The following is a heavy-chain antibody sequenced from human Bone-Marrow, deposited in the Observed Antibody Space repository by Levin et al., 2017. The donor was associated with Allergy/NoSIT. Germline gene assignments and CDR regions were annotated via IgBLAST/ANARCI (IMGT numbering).Heavy chain of an antibody. Sequence: AGGSLRLSCAASGFTFSDYYMSWIRQAPGKGLEWVSYISSSGSTIYYADSVKGRFTISRDNAKNSLYLQMNSLRAEDTAVYYCARDRTDIMIWGSGYVNWGQGTLVTVSS. D-gene: IGHD3-3*01. V-gene: IGHV3-11*01. J-gene: IGHJ4*02. CDR2: ISSSGSTI. CDR1: GFTFSDYY. CDR3: ARDRTDIMIWGSGYVN.